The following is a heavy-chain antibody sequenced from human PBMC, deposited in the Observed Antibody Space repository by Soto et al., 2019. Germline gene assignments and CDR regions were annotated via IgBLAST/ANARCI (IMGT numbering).Heavy chain of an antibody. D-gene: IGHD2-2*01. V-gene: IGHV1-46*01. CDR1: GYTFTSYY. J-gene: IGHJ6*02. CDR2: INPSGGST. Sequence: ASVKVSCKASGYTFTSYYMHWVRQAPGQGLEWMGIINPSGGSTSYAQKFQGRVTMTRDTSTSTVYMELSSLRSEDTAVYYCARDAYCSSTSCWEGYYYYYGMDVWGQGTTVTV. CDR3: ARDAYCSSTSCWEGYYYYYGMDV.